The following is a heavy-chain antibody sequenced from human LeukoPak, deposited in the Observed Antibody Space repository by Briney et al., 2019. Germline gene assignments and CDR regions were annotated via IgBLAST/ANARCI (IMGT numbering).Heavy chain of an antibody. CDR1: GASIRSGDYY. Sequence: SETLSLTCTVSGASIRSGDYYWSWIRQPPGKGLEWIVYIYDSGSTYYNPSLKSRITISVDTSENRFSLKLSSVTATDTAVYYCARDCSGGSCYGAFDIWGQGTMVTVSS. CDR2: IYDSGST. D-gene: IGHD2-15*01. CDR3: ARDCSGGSCYGAFDI. J-gene: IGHJ3*02. V-gene: IGHV4-30-4*01.